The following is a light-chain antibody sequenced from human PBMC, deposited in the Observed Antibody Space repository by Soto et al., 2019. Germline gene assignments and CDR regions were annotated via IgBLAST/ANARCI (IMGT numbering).Light chain of an antibody. CDR2: DAS. V-gene: IGKV1-33*01. J-gene: IGKJ1*01. Sequence: DIQMTQSPSSLSASVGNRVTITCQASQDIATYLNWYQQKPGKAPNLLIYDASNLETGVPSRFSGGGSGTHFTFTISNLHPEDIATYYCQQYDNLPPTWTFGQGTKVEIE. CDR3: QQYDNLPPTWT. CDR1: QDIATY.